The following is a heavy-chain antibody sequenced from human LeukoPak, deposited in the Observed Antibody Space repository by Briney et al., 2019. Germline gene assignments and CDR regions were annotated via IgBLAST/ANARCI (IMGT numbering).Heavy chain of an antibody. CDR1: GGSISSGGYY. CDR3: ARDRAGVVVTTFERKYYYATDV. D-gene: IGHD2-21*02. V-gene: IGHV4-61*02. J-gene: IGHJ6*02. CDR2: MYTSGST. Sequence: PSQTLSLTCTVSGGSISSGGYYWSWIRQPAGKGLEWIGRMYTSGSTNYNPSLKSRVTISIDTSKNQLSLKLTSVTAADTAVYYCARDRAGVVVTTFERKYYYATDVWGQGTTVTVSS.